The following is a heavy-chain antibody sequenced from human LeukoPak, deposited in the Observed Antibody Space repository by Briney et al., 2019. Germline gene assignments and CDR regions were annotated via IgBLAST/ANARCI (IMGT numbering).Heavy chain of an antibody. Sequence: GSLKLSSKGSGYSFTIYWIGWVRQMPGKGLEWMGIIYPGDSDTRYTPSFQGQVTISADKSISTAYLQWSSLKASDTAMYYCASCIAAAACYWGQGTLVTVSS. V-gene: IGHV5-51*01. D-gene: IGHD6-13*01. CDR2: IYPGDSDT. CDR1: GYSFTIYW. CDR3: ASCIAAAACY. J-gene: IGHJ4*02.